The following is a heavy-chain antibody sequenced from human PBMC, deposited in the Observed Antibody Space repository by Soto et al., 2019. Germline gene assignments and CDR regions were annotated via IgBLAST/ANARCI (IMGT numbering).Heavy chain of an antibody. CDR3: ALSLWYSSGWDYYGMDV. CDR1: GFTFSSYA. CDR2: ISGSGGST. Sequence: GGSLRLSCAASGFTFSSYAMSWVRQAPGKGLEWVSAISGSGGSTYYADSVKGRFTISRDNSKNTLYLQMNSLRAEDTAVYYCALSLWYSSGWDYYGMDVWGQGTTVTVSS. V-gene: IGHV3-23*01. J-gene: IGHJ6*02. D-gene: IGHD6-19*01.